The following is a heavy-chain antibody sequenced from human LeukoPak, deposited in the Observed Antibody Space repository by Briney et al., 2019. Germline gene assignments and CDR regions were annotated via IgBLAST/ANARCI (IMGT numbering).Heavy chain of an antibody. J-gene: IGHJ5*02. CDR1: GASMNITTYY. Sequence: SETLPLTCAVSGASMNITTYYWGWIRQSPGKGLAWIGSMSSSGSSFYNPALMSRVTTSIDTSKNHFSLSLSSMTTTDTAVYYCARPYVGGWFDPWGQGTLVTVSS. V-gene: IGHV4-39*02. CDR2: MSSSGSS. D-gene: IGHD1-26*01. CDR3: ARPYVGGWFDP.